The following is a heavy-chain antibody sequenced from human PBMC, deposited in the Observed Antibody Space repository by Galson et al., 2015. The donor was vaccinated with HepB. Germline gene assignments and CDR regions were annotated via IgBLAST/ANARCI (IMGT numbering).Heavy chain of an antibody. CDR2: ISYDGSNK. CDR1: GFTFSSYA. J-gene: IGHJ6*02. CDR3: ARGSVLRFLEWLFGYYYGMDV. Sequence: SLRLSCAASGFTFSSYAMHWVRQAPGKGLEWVAVISYDGSNKYYADSVKGRFTISRDNSKNTLYLQMDSLRAEDTAVYYCARGSVLRFLEWLFGYYYGMDVWGQGTTVTVSS. D-gene: IGHD3-3*01. V-gene: IGHV3-30-3*01.